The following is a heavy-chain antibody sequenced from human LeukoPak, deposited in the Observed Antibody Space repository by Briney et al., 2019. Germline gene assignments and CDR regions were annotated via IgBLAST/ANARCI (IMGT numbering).Heavy chain of an antibody. CDR1: GYTFTSYG. Sequence: ASVKVSCKASGYTFTSYGISWVRQAPGQGLEWMGWISAYNGNTNYAQKLQGRVTMTTDTSTSTAYTELRSLRSDDTAVYYCARTPRRVGATLDYWGRGTLVTVSS. V-gene: IGHV1-18*01. CDR2: ISAYNGNT. J-gene: IGHJ4*02. CDR3: ARTPRRVGATLDY. D-gene: IGHD1-26*01.